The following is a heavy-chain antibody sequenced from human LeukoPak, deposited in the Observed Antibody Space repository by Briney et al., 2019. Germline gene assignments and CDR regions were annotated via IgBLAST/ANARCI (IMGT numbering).Heavy chain of an antibody. V-gene: IGHV5-51*01. CDR3: ARRRITMVRGVIIPGAYYFDY. Sequence: GESLKISCKGSGYSFTSYWIGWVRRMPGKGLEWMGIIYPGDSDTRYSPSFQGQVTISADKSISTAYLQWSSLKASDTAMYYCARRRITMVRGVIIPGAYYFDYWGQGTLVTVSS. CDR2: IYPGDSDT. D-gene: IGHD3-10*01. J-gene: IGHJ4*02. CDR1: GYSFTSYW.